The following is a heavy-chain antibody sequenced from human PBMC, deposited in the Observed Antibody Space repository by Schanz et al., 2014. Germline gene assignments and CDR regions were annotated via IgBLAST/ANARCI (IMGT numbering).Heavy chain of an antibody. CDR3: ARDYYDSSGYYYCDY. Sequence: QVQLVQSGAEVKKPGSSVKVSCKASGGTFSSYSISWVRQAPGQGLEWMGWISPILGIATYAQKFQGRLTITADKSTSTAYMELSSLRSEDTAMYYCARDYYDSSGYYYCDYWGQGTLVTVSS. D-gene: IGHD3-22*01. J-gene: IGHJ4*02. CDR2: ISPILGIA. CDR1: GGTFSSYS. V-gene: IGHV1-69*04.